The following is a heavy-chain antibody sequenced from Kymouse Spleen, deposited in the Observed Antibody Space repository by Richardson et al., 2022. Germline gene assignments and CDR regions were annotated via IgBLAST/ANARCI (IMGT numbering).Heavy chain of an antibody. V-gene: IGHV4-39*01. Sequence: QLQLQESGPGLVKPSETLSLTCTVSGGSISSSSYYWGWIRQPPGKGLEWIGSIYYSGSTYYNPSLKSRVTISVDTSKNQFSLKLSSVTAADTAVYYCASPSGDYYYGMDVWGQGTTVTVSS. CDR1: GGSISSSSYY. J-gene: IGHJ6*02. D-gene: IGHD3-10*01. CDR3: ASPSGDYYYGMDV. CDR2: IYYSGST.